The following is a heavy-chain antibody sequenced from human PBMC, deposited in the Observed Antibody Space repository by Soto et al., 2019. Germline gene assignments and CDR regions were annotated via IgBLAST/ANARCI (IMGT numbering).Heavy chain of an antibody. Sequence: GASVKVSCKASGFTFTSSAVQWVRQARGQRLEWIGWIVVGSGNTNYAQKFQERVTITRDMSTSTAYMELSSLRSEDTAVYYCAAGIASRPTTASLGYWGQGTLVTVSS. CDR1: GFTFTSSA. D-gene: IGHD4-17*01. CDR3: AAGIASRPTTASLGY. J-gene: IGHJ4*02. CDR2: IVVGSGNT. V-gene: IGHV1-58*01.